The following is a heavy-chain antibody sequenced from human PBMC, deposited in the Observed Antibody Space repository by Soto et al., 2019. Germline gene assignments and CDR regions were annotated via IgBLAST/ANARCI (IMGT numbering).Heavy chain of an antibody. Sequence: ASVKVSCKASGYTFTSYAMHWVRQAPGQRLEWMGWINAGNGNTKYSQKFQGRVTITRDTSASTAYMELSSLRSEDTAVYYCARDSYGSTYYYYYMDVWGKGTTVTVSS. CDR1: GYTFTSYA. D-gene: IGHD4-17*01. V-gene: IGHV1-3*01. CDR3: ARDSYGSTYYYYYMDV. J-gene: IGHJ6*03. CDR2: INAGNGNT.